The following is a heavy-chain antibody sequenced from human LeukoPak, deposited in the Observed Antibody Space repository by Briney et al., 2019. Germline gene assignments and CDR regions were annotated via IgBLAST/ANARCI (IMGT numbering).Heavy chain of an antibody. CDR1: GFTFSSYA. Sequence: GRSLRLSCAASGFTFSSYAMHWVRQAPGKGLEWVAVISYDGSNKYYADSVKGRFTISRDNSKNTLYLQMNSLRAEDTAVYYCGRGRYYGMDVWGQGTTVTVSS. V-gene: IGHV3-30*07. CDR3: GRGRYYGMDV. CDR2: ISYDGSNK. J-gene: IGHJ6*02.